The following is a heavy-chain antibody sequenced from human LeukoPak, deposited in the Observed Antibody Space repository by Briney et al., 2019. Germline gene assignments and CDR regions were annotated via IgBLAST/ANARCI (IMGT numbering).Heavy chain of an antibody. V-gene: IGHV3-30*02. CDR1: GFTFSSYG. J-gene: IGHJ6*03. D-gene: IGHD6-6*01. CDR2: IRYDGSNK. Sequence: GGSLRLSCAASGFTFSSYGMHWVRQAPGKGLEWVAFIRYDGSNKYYADSVKGRFTISRDNSKNTLYLQMNSLRAEDTAVYYCAKRGSSSPVGYYYYYMDVWGKGTTVTVSS. CDR3: AKRGSSSPVGYYYYYMDV.